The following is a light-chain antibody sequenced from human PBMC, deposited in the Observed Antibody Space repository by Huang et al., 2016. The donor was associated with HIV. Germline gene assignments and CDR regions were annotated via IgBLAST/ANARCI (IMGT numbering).Light chain of an antibody. CDR1: QSVSSY. J-gene: IGKJ5*01. CDR3: QQRSNWLIT. V-gene: IGKV3-11*01. CDR2: DAS. Sequence: EIVLTQSQATLSLSPGARATLSCRASQSVSSYLAWYQQKPGQAPRRLIYDASNRATGIPARFSGSGSGTDFTLTISSLEPEDFAVYYCQQRSNWLITFGQGTRLEIK.